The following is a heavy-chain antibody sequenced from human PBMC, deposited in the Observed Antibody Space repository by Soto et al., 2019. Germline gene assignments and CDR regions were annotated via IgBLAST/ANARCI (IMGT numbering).Heavy chain of an antibody. D-gene: IGHD6-13*01. CDR1: GYTFTGYY. CDR3: ARGFIAAAGKLGY. V-gene: IGHV1-2*04. Sequence: ASVKVSCKASGYTFTGYYMHWVRQAPGQGLEWMGWINPNSGGTNYAQKFQGWVTMTRDTSISAAYMELSRLRSDDTAVYYCARGFIAAAGKLGYWVQGTLVTVSS. J-gene: IGHJ4*02. CDR2: INPNSGGT.